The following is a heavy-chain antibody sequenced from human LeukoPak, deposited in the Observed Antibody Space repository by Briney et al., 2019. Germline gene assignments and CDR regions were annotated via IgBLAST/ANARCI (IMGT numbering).Heavy chain of an antibody. CDR1: GYTFTNYY. J-gene: IGHJ4*02. CDR2: INPSGGST. Sequence: ASVKVSCKASGYTFTNYYIHWVRQAPGQGLEWMGMINPSGGSTTYAQKFQGRVTMTRGTSTSTVYMELSSLRSEDTAVYYCARGGISPRGNFDYWGQGTLVTVSS. D-gene: IGHD6-13*01. CDR3: ARGGISPRGNFDY. V-gene: IGHV1-46*01.